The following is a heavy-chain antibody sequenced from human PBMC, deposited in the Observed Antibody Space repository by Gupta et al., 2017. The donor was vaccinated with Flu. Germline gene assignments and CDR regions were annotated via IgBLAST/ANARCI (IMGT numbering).Heavy chain of an antibody. Sequence: QVQLQESGPGLVKPSETLSLTCTVSGGSISSYYWSWIRQPPGKGLEWIGYIYYSGSTNYNPSLKSRVTISVDTSKNQFSLKLSSVTAADTAVYYCARHGDRRGIRPTWFDPWGQGTLVTVSS. CDR3: ARHGDRRGIRPTWFDP. D-gene: IGHD6-13*01. V-gene: IGHV4-59*08. J-gene: IGHJ5*02. CDR1: GGSISSYY. CDR2: IYYSGST.